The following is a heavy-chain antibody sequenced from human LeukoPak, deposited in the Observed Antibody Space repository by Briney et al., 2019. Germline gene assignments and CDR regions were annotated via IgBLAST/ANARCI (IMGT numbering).Heavy chain of an antibody. CDR1: GFSLSTSGVG. V-gene: IGHV2-5*01. CDR3: AHRLRDSSGYPIFDY. J-gene: IGHJ4*02. CDR2: IYWNDDK. Sequence: SGPTLVKPTQTLTLTCTFSGFSLSTSGVGVGWIRQPPGKALEWLSLIYWNDDKRYSPSLKSGLTITKDTSKNQVVLTMTNMDPVDTATYYCAHRLRDSSGYPIFDYWGQGTLVTVSS. D-gene: IGHD3-22*01.